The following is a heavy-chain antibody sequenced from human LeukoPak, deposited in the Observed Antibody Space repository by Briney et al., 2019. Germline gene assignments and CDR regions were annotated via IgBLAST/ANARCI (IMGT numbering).Heavy chain of an antibody. D-gene: IGHD5-24*01. CDR1: GSSISSYS. CDR2: IYTSGST. V-gene: IGHV4-4*09. J-gene: IGHJ3*02. CDR3: ARHRAEMATITDDGFDM. Sequence: SETLSLTCTVSGSSISSYSWSWIRQPPGKGLEWIGYIYTSGSTHYNPSLKGRATMSVDTSKNQFSLRLSSVTAADTAVYYCARHRAEMATITDDGFDMWGQGTMVTVSS.